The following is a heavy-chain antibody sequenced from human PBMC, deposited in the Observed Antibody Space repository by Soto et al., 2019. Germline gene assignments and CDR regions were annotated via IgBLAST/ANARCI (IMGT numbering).Heavy chain of an antibody. J-gene: IGHJ5*02. CDR2: INPNSGAT. CDR1: GYTFSDYY. D-gene: IGHD6-13*01. CDR3: AREEMAAADVSWFDP. V-gene: IGHV1-2*04. Sequence: ASVKVSCKASGYTFSDYYMHWVRQAPGQGPEWLGWINPNSGATNYAQKFQGWITMTRDTSISTAYMELSRLRSDDTAVYYCAREEMAAADVSWFDPWGQGTLVTVSS.